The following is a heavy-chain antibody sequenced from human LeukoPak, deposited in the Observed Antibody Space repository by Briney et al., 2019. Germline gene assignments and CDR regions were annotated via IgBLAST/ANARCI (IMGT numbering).Heavy chain of an antibody. J-gene: IGHJ4*02. V-gene: IGHV3-23*01. CDR1: GFTFSSYA. D-gene: IGHD6-19*01. Sequence: GGSLRLSCAASGFTFSSYAMSWVRQAPGKGLEWVSAISGSGGSTYYADSVKGRFTISRDNSKNTLYLQMNSLRAEDTAVYYCAKVLGNPGIAVAGIDYWGQGTLVTVSS. CDR2: ISGSGGST. CDR3: AKVLGNPGIAVAGIDY.